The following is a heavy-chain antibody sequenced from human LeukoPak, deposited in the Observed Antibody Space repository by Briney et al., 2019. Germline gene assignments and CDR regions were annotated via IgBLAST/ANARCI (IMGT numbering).Heavy chain of an antibody. D-gene: IGHD6-19*01. Sequence: GRSLRLSCEASGLTFNNYAMHWVRQAPGKGLEWVAVVTYDGNNQYYADSVKGRFTVSRDNSRNTVNLQMNSLRGEDTAVYYCARAPVRGAVAGVDYWGQGTLVTVSS. CDR2: VTYDGNNQ. J-gene: IGHJ4*02. V-gene: IGHV3-30*04. CDR1: GLTFNNYA. CDR3: ARAPVRGAVAGVDY.